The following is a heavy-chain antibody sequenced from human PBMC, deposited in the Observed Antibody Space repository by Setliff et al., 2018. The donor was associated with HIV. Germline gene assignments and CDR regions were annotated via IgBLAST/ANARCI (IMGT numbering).Heavy chain of an antibody. J-gene: IGHJ4*02. V-gene: IGHV4-39*07. CDR2: IYYSGST. D-gene: IGHD3-3*01. CDR1: GGSISSSSYY. Sequence: SETLSLTCTVSGGSISSSSYYWGWIRQPPGKGLEWIGSIYYSGSTYYSPSLKSRVTISVDTSKNQFSLKLSSVTAADTAVYFCARAHHDFWSGYCPFDYWGQGTLVTVSS. CDR3: ARAHHDFWSGYCPFDY.